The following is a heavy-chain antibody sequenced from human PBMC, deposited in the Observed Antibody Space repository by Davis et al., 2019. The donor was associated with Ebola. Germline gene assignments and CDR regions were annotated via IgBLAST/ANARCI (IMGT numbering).Heavy chain of an antibody. CDR3: AKDPPGGSSWYVPGY. CDR2: ITNDGTT. CDR1: GFTDGDYY. Sequence: PGGSLRLSCAASGFTDGDYYLNWVRQAPGQGLECVSVITNDGTTYYADSVKGRFRISRDNSKNTLSLQMKSLRAEDTAVYYCAKDPPGGSSWYVPGYWGQGTLVTVSS. V-gene: IGHV3-53*01. J-gene: IGHJ4*02. D-gene: IGHD6-13*01.